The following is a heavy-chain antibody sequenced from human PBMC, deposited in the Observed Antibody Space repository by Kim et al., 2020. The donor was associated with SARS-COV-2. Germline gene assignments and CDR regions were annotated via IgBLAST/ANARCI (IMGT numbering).Heavy chain of an antibody. CDR2: ISGSGGST. CDR3: AKMVIMDGYNYFYYYAMDV. D-gene: IGHD2-21*01. CDR1: GFTFINYA. J-gene: IGHJ6*02. Sequence: GGSLRLSCAASGFTFINYAMTWVRQAPGKGLEWVSGISGSGGSTYYADSVKGRFTMSRDNSKNTLYLQMNSLRDEDTALYYCAKMVIMDGYNYFYYYAMDVWGQGTTVTVSS. V-gene: IGHV3-23*01.